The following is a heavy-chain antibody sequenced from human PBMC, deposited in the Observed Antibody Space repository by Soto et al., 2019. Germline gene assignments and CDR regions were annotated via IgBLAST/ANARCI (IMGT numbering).Heavy chain of an antibody. CDR2: ISGYDGGT. CDR3: APCVGLTGFVGEFDI. J-gene: IGHJ3*02. Sequence: EVQLLESGGGLTQPGGSLRLSCAASGFTFSDHAMSWVRQAPGKGLEWVSSISGYDGGTYYADSVKGRFTISRDNYKNRLDLDMNTLRAEDTDVYYCAPCVGLTGFVGEFDIRGQGTMVTVSS. CDR1: GFTFSDHA. V-gene: IGHV3-23*01. D-gene: IGHD1-26*01.